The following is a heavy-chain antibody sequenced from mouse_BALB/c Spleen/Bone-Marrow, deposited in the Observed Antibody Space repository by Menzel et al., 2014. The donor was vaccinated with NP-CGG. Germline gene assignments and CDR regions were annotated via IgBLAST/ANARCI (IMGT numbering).Heavy chain of an antibody. CDR1: GYTFTSSW. J-gene: IGHJ3*01. Sequence: VKLQESGSVLVRPGASVKLSCKASGYTFTSSWMHWAKQRPGQGLEWIGEIHPNSGNTNYNEKFKGKATLTVDTSSSTAYVDLSSLTSEDSAVYYCARYWSGFAYWGQGTLDTVSA. CDR3: ARYWSGFAY. D-gene: IGHD4-1*01. V-gene: IGHV1S130*01. CDR2: IHPNSGNT.